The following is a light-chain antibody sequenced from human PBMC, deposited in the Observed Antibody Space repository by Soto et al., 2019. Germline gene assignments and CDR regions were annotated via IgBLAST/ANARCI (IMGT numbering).Light chain of an antibody. V-gene: IGKV1-16*01. Sequence: DIQMTQSPSSLSASLGDRVTITCRTSQNIYNSLNWYQQKAGKAPKSLIYGASSLQSGVPSRFSGSGSGTDFTLTISSLQPEDFATYYCQQYNSYPLTFGGGTKVDIK. CDR1: QNIYNS. CDR3: QQYNSYPLT. CDR2: GAS. J-gene: IGKJ4*01.